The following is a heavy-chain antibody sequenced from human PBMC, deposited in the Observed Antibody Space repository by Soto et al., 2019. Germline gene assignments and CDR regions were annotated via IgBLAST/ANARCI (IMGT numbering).Heavy chain of an antibody. CDR3: ASGGSSLNFDS. CDR2: INSDGSST. Sequence: GVLRLSCAASGFTFRSYWMQWVRQAPGKGLVWVSWINSDGSSTSYADSVKGRFTISRDNAKNTLYLQMNSLRAEDTAVYYCASGGSSLNFDSWGQGTLVTVSS. CDR1: GFTFRSYW. J-gene: IGHJ4*02. D-gene: IGHD6-6*01. V-gene: IGHV3-74*01.